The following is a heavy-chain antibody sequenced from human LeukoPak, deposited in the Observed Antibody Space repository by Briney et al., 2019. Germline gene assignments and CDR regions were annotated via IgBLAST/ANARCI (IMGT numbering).Heavy chain of an antibody. Sequence: ASVKVSCKASGYTFTSYGISWVRPAPGQGLEWMGWISAYNGNTNYAQKLQGRVTMTTDTSTSTAYMELRSLRSDDTAVYYCARDGDTRINDYGDYVYYYYGMDVWGQGTTVTVSS. CDR2: ISAYNGNT. J-gene: IGHJ6*02. CDR1: GYTFTSYG. CDR3: ARDGDTRINDYGDYVYYYYGMDV. D-gene: IGHD4-17*01. V-gene: IGHV1-18*01.